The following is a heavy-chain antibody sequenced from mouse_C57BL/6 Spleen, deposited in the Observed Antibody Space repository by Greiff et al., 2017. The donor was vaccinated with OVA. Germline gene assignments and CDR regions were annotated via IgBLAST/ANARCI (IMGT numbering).Heavy chain of an antibody. CDR2: ICSGGDYT. J-gene: IGHJ1*03. Sequence: EVQLVEPGEGLVKPGGSLKLSCAASGFTFSSYAMSWVRQTPEKSLEWVAYICSGGDYTYYAETVKGRFTISRDNVRNTQYLQMSSLKSKDTAMYYCTRDYHDYGSSDEYFDVWGTGTTVTVSS. D-gene: IGHD1-1*01. CDR1: GFTFSSYA. V-gene: IGHV5-9-1*02. CDR3: TRDYHDYGSSDEYFDV.